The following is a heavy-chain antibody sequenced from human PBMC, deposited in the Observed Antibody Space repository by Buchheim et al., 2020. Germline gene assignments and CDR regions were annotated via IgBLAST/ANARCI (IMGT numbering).Heavy chain of an antibody. CDR1: GFTFSDHY. J-gene: IGHJ4*02. CDR3: VRGHFNGGSTYSGDY. D-gene: IGHD3-16*01. Sequence: EVQLVESGGGLVQPGGSLRLSCAASGFTFSDHYMDWVRQAPGEGLEWVARIRDKAHSHTTEYAASVKGRFSISRDDSKNSMYLEMNSLSTEDTAVYYCVRGHFNGGSTYSGDYWGQGTL. CDR2: IRDKAHSHTT. V-gene: IGHV3-72*01.